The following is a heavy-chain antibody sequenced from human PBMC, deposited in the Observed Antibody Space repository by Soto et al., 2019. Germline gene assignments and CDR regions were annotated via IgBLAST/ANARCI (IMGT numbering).Heavy chain of an antibody. D-gene: IGHD1-1*01. Sequence: QVQLQESGPGLVKPSETLSLTCTVSRGSVSSGSYYWSWIRQPPGKGLEWIGYIYYSGSANYNPSLRSRLTMSVDTSKNQFSLKLSSVTAADTAVYYCARNGGNENWFDPWGQGTLVTVSS. V-gene: IGHV4-61*01. J-gene: IGHJ5*02. CDR2: IYYSGSA. CDR1: RGSVSSGSYY. CDR3: ARNGGNENWFDP.